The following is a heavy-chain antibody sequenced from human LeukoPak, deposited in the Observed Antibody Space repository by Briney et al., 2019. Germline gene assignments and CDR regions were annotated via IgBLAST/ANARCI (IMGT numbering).Heavy chain of an antibody. CDR3: ARAGGYNFRSSGPETIDY. V-gene: IGHV4-38-2*02. D-gene: IGHD5-18*01. CDR1: DYSISSGYY. CDR2: ISHSGTT. J-gene: IGHJ4*02. Sequence: SETVSLTCIAFDYSISSGYYWGWIRPPPGKGLEWIGSISHSGTTYYNPSLKSRITISLDTSNNQFSLKLSSVTAADTAVYYCARAGGYNFRSSGPETIDYWGQGTLVTVSS.